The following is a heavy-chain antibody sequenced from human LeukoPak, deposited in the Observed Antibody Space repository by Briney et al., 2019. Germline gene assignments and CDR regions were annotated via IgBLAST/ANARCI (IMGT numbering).Heavy chain of an antibody. D-gene: IGHD3-22*01. CDR2: IYYSGST. CDR3: ARDPRGIVVPGAFDI. CDR1: GGSISSGGYY. Sequence: PSETLSLTCTVSGGSISSGGYYWSWLRQHPGKGLEWVGYIYYSGSTYYNPSLKSRVTISVDTSKNQFSLKLSSVTAADTAVYYCARDPRGIVVPGAFDIWGQGTMVTVSS. J-gene: IGHJ3*02. V-gene: IGHV4-31*03.